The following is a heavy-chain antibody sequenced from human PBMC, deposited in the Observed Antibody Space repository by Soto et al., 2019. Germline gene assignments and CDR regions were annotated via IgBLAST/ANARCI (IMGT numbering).Heavy chain of an antibody. CDR3: AREKEEGANYFDY. V-gene: IGHV1-2*04. J-gene: IGHJ4*02. Sequence: ASVKVSCKASGYTFTGYYMHWVRQAPGQGLGWMGWINPNSGGTNYAQKFQGWVTMTRDTSISTAYMELSRLRSDDTAVYYCAREKEEGANYFDYWGQGTLVTVSS. CDR2: INPNSGGT. CDR1: GYTFTGYY.